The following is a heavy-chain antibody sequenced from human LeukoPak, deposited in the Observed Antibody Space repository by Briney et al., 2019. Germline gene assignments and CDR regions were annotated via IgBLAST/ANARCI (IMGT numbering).Heavy chain of an antibody. CDR3: ARSTSNYYYGMDV. CDR2: IYYSGST. Sequence: SETLSLTCTVSGGSISSGDYYWSWIRQPPGKGLEWIGYIYYSGSTYYNPSLKSRVTISVDTSKNQFSLKLSSVTAADTAVYYCARSTSNYYYGMDVWGQGTTVTVSS. J-gene: IGHJ6*02. D-gene: IGHD2-2*01. CDR1: GGSISSGDYY. V-gene: IGHV4-30-4*01.